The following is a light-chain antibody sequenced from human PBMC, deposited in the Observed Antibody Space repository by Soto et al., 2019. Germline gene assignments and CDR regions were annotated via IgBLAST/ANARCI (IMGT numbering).Light chain of an antibody. CDR2: AAS. CDR3: QQLNSYPIT. Sequence: VIWMTQSPSLLSASTGDRFTISCLMSQGISSYLAWYQQKPGKAPELLIYAASTLQSGVPSRFSGSGSGTEFTLTISSLQPEDFATYYCQQLNSYPITFGQGTLLEVK. V-gene: IGKV1D-8*03. CDR1: QGISSY. J-gene: IGKJ5*01.